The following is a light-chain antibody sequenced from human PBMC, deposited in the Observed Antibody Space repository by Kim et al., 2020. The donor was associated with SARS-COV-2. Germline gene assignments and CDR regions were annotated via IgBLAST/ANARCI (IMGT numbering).Light chain of an antibody. J-gene: IGLJ2*01. CDR3: CSYAGSRNFVL. CDR2: EVS. V-gene: IGLV2-23*02. Sequence: QSITISCTETSSDVGNYNLVSWYQQRPGKAPKLMIFEVSKRPSGVSYRFSGSKSGDTASLTISGLQAEDEADYYCCSYAGSRNFVLFGGGTKLTVL. CDR1: SSDVGNYNL.